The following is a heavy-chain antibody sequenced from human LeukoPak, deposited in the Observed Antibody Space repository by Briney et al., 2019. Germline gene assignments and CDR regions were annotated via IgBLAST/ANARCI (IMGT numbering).Heavy chain of an antibody. D-gene: IGHD5-24*01. Sequence: ASVKVSCKASGYTFTDYYLHWVRQAPGQGPEWMGWINPNSGGTNSAQTFQGRVTMTRDTSITTAYLDLSRLRSDDTAVYYCARIGYNHYFDCWGQGTLVTVSS. CDR3: ARIGYNHYFDC. CDR1: GYTFTDYY. J-gene: IGHJ4*02. CDR2: INPNSGGT. V-gene: IGHV1-2*02.